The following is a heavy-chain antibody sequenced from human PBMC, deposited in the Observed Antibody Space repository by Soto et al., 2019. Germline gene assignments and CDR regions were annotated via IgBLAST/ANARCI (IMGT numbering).Heavy chain of an antibody. CDR1: GYTFTSYG. V-gene: IGHV1-18*01. D-gene: IGHD3-9*01. CDR3: ARDLTYYDILTGPNWFDP. Sequence: GPSVKVSCKASGYTFTSYGISWVRQAPGQGLEWMGWISAYNGNTNYAQKLQGRVTMTTDTSTSTAYMELRSLRSDDTAVYYCARDLTYYDILTGPNWFDPWGQGTLVTVSS. CDR2: ISAYNGNT. J-gene: IGHJ5*02.